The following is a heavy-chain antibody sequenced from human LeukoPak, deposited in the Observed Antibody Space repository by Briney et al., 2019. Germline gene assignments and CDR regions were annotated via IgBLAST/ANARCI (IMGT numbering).Heavy chain of an antibody. CDR1: GFTFSSYS. CDR2: ISSSSSYI. V-gene: IGHV3-21*01. CDR3: ARAPFSPGLNWFDP. Sequence: GGSLRLSCAASGFTFSSYSMNWVRQAPGKGLEWVSSISSSSSYIYYADSVKGRFTISRDNAENSLYLQMNSLRAEDTAVYYCARAPFSPGLNWFDPWGQGTLVTVSS. J-gene: IGHJ5*02.